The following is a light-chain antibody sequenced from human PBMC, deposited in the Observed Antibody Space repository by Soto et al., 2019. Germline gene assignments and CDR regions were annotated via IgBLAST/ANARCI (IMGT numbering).Light chain of an antibody. CDR3: QQRSNWPPIT. CDR1: QSVSSSY. V-gene: IGKV3-11*01. J-gene: IGKJ5*01. CDR2: DAS. Sequence: EIVLSQSPGTLSLSAGERATLSCRSSQSVSSSYLAWYQQKPGQAPRLLIYDASNRATGIPARFSGSGSGTDFTLTISSLEPEDLAVYYCQQRSNWPPITFGQGTRLEI.